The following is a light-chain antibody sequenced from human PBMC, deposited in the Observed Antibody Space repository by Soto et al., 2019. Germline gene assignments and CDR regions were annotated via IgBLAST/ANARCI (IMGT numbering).Light chain of an antibody. J-gene: IGKJ2*01. CDR2: DAS. CDR3: QQYGSSPYT. V-gene: IGKV3D-20*01. Sequence: EIVLTQSPATLSLSPGERATLSCVASQSVSSSYLAWYQQKPGLAPRLLMYDASSRATGIPDRFSGSGSGTDFTLTISRLEPEDVAVYYCQQYGSSPYTFGQGTKLEIK. CDR1: QSVSSSY.